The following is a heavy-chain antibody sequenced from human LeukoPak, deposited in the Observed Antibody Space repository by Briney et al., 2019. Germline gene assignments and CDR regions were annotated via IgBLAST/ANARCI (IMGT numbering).Heavy chain of an antibody. CDR1: GFIFSSYS. J-gene: IGHJ4*02. CDR2: ISTSSSYI. Sequence: PGGSLRLSCAASGFIFSSYSMKWVRQAPGKGLEWVSIISTSSSYIYYADSVTGRFTISRDNAKNSLYLQMDSLRAEDTAVYDCARASSSWHYFDYWGQGTLVTVSS. V-gene: IGHV3-21*01. D-gene: IGHD6-13*01. CDR3: ARASSSWHYFDY.